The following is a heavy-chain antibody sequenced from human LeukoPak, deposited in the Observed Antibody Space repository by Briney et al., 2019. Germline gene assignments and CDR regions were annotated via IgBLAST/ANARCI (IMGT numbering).Heavy chain of an antibody. V-gene: IGHV3-23*01. CDR2: ISGSGGST. CDR3: ARKIAVAGTEWFDP. J-gene: IGHJ5*02. D-gene: IGHD6-19*01. CDR1: GFTFSSYA. Sequence: PPGGSLRLSCAASGFTFSSYAMSWARQAPGKGLEWVSAISGSGGSTYYADSVKGRFTISRDNSKNTLYLQMNSLRAEDTAVYYCARKIAVAGTEWFDPWGQGTLVTVSS.